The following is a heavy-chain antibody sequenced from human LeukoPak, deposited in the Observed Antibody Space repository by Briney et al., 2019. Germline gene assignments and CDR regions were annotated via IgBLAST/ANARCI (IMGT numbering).Heavy chain of an antibody. V-gene: IGHV3-21*01. CDR3: AGDWGYSGYDLNYYYYGMDV. D-gene: IGHD5-12*01. CDR2: ISSSSSYI. CDR1: GFTFSSYS. Sequence: GGSLRLSCAASGFTFSSYSMNWVRQAPGKGLEWVSSISSSSSYIYYADSVKGRFTISRDNAKNSLYLQMNSLRAEDTAVYYCAGDWGYSGYDLNYYYYGMDVWGQGTTVTVSS. J-gene: IGHJ6*02.